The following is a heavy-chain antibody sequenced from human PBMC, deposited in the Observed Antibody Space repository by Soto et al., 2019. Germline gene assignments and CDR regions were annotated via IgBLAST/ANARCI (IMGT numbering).Heavy chain of an antibody. CDR1: GFTFGDYT. Sequence: GGSLRLSCTASGFTFGDYTMSWFRQAPGKGRERVGFIRSKAYGGTTEYAASVKGRFTISRDDSKSIAYLQMNSLKTEGTAVYYCTRDLDYDSSGSKYYFDYWGQGTLVTVSS. CDR3: TRDLDYDSSGSKYYFDY. J-gene: IGHJ4*02. D-gene: IGHD3-22*01. CDR2: IRSKAYGGTT. V-gene: IGHV3-49*03.